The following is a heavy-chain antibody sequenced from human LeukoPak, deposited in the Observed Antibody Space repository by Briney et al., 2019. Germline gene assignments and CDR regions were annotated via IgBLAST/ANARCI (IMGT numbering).Heavy chain of an antibody. D-gene: IGHD3-16*01. Sequence: GGSLRLSCAASGFTFNNSVVSWVRQAPGKGLEWVSSISDSGGNTYYADSVKGRFTISRDNSKNTLFLQMNSLRAEDTAVYYCAKDFAFIGGYYFDYWGQGTRVTVSS. CDR1: GFTFNNSV. CDR2: ISDSGGNT. CDR3: AKDFAFIGGYYFDY. V-gene: IGHV3-23*01. J-gene: IGHJ4*02.